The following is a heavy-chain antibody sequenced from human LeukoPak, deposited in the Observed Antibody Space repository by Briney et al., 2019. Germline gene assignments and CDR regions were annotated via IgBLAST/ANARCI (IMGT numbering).Heavy chain of an antibody. D-gene: IGHD3-22*01. CDR1: GYSISSGYY. CDR3: ARKYYYDSSGRDAFDI. V-gene: IGHV4-38-2*02. Sequence: SETLSLTCTVSGYSISSGYYWAWLRQSPGKGLEWIGNVYHDGRTYYNPSLKSRVTISVDTSTNQFSLKLSSVTAADTAVYYCARKYYYDSSGRDAFDIWGQGTMVTVSS. CDR2: VYHDGRT. J-gene: IGHJ3*02.